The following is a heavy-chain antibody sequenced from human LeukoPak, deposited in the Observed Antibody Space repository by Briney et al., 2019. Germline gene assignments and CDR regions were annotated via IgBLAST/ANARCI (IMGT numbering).Heavy chain of an antibody. J-gene: IGHJ6*01. CDR2: ISRSSSYI. D-gene: IGHD2-15*01. V-gene: IGHV3-21*01. CDR1: GFTFSSYT. CDR3: ARGSEGYCSGGGCYYGMDV. Sequence: GGSLRLSCAASGFTFSSYTMNWVRQAPGKGLEWVSYISRSSSYIYYADSVKGRFTISRDNAENSLYLQMNSLRAEDTAVYYCARGSEGYCSGGGCYYGMDVWGQGTTVTVSS.